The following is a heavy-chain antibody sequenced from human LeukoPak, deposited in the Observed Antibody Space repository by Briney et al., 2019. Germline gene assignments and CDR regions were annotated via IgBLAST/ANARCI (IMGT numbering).Heavy chain of an antibody. J-gene: IGHJ4*02. D-gene: IGHD1-14*01. Sequence: GASVKVSCKASGYTFTDYYMHWVRQAPGRGLEWMGWINPNSGGTKYAQKFQGRVTMTRDTSISTAYMELRRLRSDDTAVYHCAIGKGGWFDYWGQGTLVTVSS. CDR3: AIGKGGWFDY. V-gene: IGHV1-2*02. CDR2: INPNSGGT. CDR1: GYTFTDYY.